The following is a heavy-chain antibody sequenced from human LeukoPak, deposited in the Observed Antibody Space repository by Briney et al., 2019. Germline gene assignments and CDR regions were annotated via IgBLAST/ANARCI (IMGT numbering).Heavy chain of an antibody. CDR2: IYYSGST. J-gene: IGHJ4*02. CDR1: GGSISSGDYY. Sequence: SETLSLTCTVSGGSISSGDYYWSWIRQPPGKGLEWIGYIYYSGSTNYNPSLKSRVTISVDTSKNQFSLKLSSVTAADTAVYYCARHYKWAGSWYPYWGQGTLVTVSS. D-gene: IGHD6-13*01. V-gene: IGHV4-61*08. CDR3: ARHYKWAGSWYPY.